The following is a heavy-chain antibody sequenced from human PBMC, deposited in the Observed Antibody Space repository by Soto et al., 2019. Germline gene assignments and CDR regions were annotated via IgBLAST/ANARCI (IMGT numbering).Heavy chain of an antibody. CDR3: ARDRVESRYTEYFQH. D-gene: IGHD1-1*01. CDR2: SYSGGST. CDR1: GFTVSSNY. V-gene: IGHV3-53*01. Sequence: EVQLVESGGGLIQPGGSLRLSCAASGFTVSSNYMSWVRQAPGKGLEWVSVSYSGGSTYYADSVKGRFTISRDNSKNTLYLQMNRLRAEDTAVYYCARDRVESRYTEYFQHWGQGTLVTVSS. J-gene: IGHJ1*01.